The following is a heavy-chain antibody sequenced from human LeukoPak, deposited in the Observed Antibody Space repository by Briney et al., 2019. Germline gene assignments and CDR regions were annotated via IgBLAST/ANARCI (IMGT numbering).Heavy chain of an antibody. V-gene: IGHV3-23*01. J-gene: IGHJ6*02. CDR1: GFTFSSYA. D-gene: IGHD6-19*01. CDR2: ISGSGGST. CDR3: AKSYSSGWFTPGMDV. Sequence: GGSLRLSFAASGFTFSSYAMSWVRQAPGKGLEWVSAISGSGGSTYYADSVKGRFTISRDNSKNTLYLQMNSLRAEDTAVYYCAKSYSSGWFTPGMDVWGQGTTVTVSS.